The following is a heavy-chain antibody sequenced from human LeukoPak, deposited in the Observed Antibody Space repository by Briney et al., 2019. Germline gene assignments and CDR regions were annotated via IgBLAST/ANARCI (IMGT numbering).Heavy chain of an antibody. CDR3: ARRLLGYCSGGSCYSGYFQH. V-gene: IGHV4-34*01. J-gene: IGHJ1*01. CDR1: GGSFSGYY. CDR2: INHSGST. D-gene: IGHD2-15*01. Sequence: TSETLSLTCAVYGGSFSGYYWSWLRQPPGKGLEWIGEINHSGSTNSNPSLKSRVTISVDTSKNQFSLKLSSVTAADTAVYYCARRLLGYCSGGSCYSGYFQHWGQGTLVTVSS.